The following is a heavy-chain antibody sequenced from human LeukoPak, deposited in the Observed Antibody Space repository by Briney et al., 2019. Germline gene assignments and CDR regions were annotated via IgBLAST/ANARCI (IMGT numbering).Heavy chain of an antibody. D-gene: IGHD4-17*01. CDR2: INGSGGST. Sequence: GGSLSLSCAASGFTFSSYAMSWVRQAPGKGLEWVSAINGSGGSTNYAASVKCRFTISRDNSKNTLYLQMNSLRADDTAVYYCAKVDFSTVTTGFDYWGQGTLVTVSS. J-gene: IGHJ4*02. CDR1: GFTFSSYA. CDR3: AKVDFSTVTTGFDY. V-gene: IGHV3-23*01.